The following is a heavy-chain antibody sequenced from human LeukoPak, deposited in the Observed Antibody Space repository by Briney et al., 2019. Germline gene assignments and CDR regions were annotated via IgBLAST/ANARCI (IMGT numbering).Heavy chain of an antibody. D-gene: IGHD5-18*01. Sequence: SETLSLTCTVSGGSISSYYWSWIRQPPGKGLERIAYIYYSGSTNYNPSLKSRVTISVDTSKNQFSLKLSSVTAADTAVYYCARDARGYSYIDYWGQGTLVTVSS. V-gene: IGHV4-59*13. CDR3: ARDARGYSYIDY. J-gene: IGHJ4*02. CDR2: IYYSGST. CDR1: GGSISSYY.